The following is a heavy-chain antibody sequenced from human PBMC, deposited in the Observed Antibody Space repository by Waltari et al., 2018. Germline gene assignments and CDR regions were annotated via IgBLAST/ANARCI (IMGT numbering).Heavy chain of an antibody. J-gene: IGHJ4*02. Sequence: QVQLQESGPGLVKPSETLSLPCAVSGYSISRGYYWGWIRQPPGKGLEWIGSIYHSGSTYYNPSLKSRVTISVDTSKNQFSLKLSSVTAADTAVYYCARVADYVAYWGQGTLVTVSS. CDR3: ARVADYVAY. CDR2: IYHSGST. V-gene: IGHV4-38-2*01. CDR1: GYSISRGYY. D-gene: IGHD2-15*01.